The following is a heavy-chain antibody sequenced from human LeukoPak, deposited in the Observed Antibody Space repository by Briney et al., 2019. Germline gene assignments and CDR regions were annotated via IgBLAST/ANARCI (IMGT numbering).Heavy chain of an antibody. Sequence: PGGSLRLSCAASGFTFSSNWMHWVRHAPGRGLVWVSRIKGDGISTNYADSVKGRFTISRDIAKNTLYLQMNSLRAEDTGVYYCAKDHYWSIDYWGRGTLVTVSS. J-gene: IGHJ4*02. CDR1: GFTFSSNW. CDR2: IKGDGIST. D-gene: IGHD3-3*01. CDR3: AKDHYWSIDY. V-gene: IGHV3-74*01.